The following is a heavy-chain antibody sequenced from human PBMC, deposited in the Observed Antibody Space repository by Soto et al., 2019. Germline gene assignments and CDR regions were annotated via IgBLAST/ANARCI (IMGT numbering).Heavy chain of an antibody. Sequence: SETLSLTCAVSGYSIRCGYYWGWIRQAPGKGLEWIGSIYRSGNTHYNPSLKSRVTISVDTPKNQLSLRLSSVTAADTASFYCAREYSSSSGYFDYWGRGTLVTVSS. CDR1: GYSIRCGYY. J-gene: IGHJ4*02. D-gene: IGHD6-6*01. CDR3: AREYSSSSGYFDY. CDR2: IYRSGNT. V-gene: IGHV4-38-2*02.